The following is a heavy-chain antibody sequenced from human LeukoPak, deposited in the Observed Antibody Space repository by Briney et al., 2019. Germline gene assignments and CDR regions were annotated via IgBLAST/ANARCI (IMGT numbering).Heavy chain of an antibody. CDR2: IYSGGST. CDR3: AQLGITMIGGV. J-gene: IGHJ6*04. CDR1: GFTVSSNY. V-gene: IGHV3-53*01. Sequence: GGSLRLSCAASGFTVSSNYMSWVRQAPGKGLEWVSVIYSGGSTYYADSVKGRFTISRDNAKNSLYLQMNSLRAEDTAVYYCAQLGITMIGGVWGKGTTVTISS. D-gene: IGHD3-10*02.